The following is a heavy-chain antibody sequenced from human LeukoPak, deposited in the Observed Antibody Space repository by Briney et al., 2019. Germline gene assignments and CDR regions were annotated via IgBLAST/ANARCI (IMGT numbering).Heavy chain of an antibody. V-gene: IGHV3-23*01. CDR2: LSVSGGTT. CDR3: AKPYGSGSYYKS. CDR1: GFTFSNFG. D-gene: IGHD3-10*01. Sequence: GGSLRLSCAASGFTFSNFGMSWVRQAPGRGLEWVSGLSVSGGTTYYADSVLGRFTISRDNSKNTLYLQMNSLRAEDTAVYYCAKPYGSGSYYKSWGQGTLVTVSS. J-gene: IGHJ5*02.